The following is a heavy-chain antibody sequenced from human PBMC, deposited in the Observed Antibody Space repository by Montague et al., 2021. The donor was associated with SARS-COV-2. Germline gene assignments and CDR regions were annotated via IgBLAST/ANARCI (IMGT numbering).Heavy chain of an antibody. D-gene: IGHD3-9*01. CDR1: GFSLTTIGMC. Sequence: PALVKPTQTLTLTCTFSGFSLTTIGMCVSWIRQPPGKALEWLARIDWADDKYYSTSLRTWLTISKDTSKNQVVLTMTNMDPVDTATYYCARIRYDILTGYQTLFDXWGQGTLVTVSS. J-gene: IGHJ4*02. CDR3: ARIRYDILTGYQTLFDX. CDR2: IDWADDK. V-gene: IGHV2-70*11.